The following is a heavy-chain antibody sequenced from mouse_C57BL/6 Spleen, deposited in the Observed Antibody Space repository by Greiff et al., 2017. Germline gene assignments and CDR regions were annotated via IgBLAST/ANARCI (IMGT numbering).Heavy chain of an antibody. J-gene: IGHJ1*03. CDR2: INPNNGGT. Sequence: VQLQQSGPELVKPGASVKISCKASGYTFTDYYMNWVKQSHGKSLEWIGDINPNNGGTSYNQKFKGKATLTVDKSSSTAYMELRSLTSEDSAVYYCARGVRFLHGYFDVWGTGTTVTVSS. CDR3: ARGVRFLHGYFDV. V-gene: IGHV1-26*01. CDR1: GYTFTDYY. D-gene: IGHD2-1*01.